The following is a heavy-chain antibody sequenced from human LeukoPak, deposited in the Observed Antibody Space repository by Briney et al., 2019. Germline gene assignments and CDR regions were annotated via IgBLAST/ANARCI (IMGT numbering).Heavy chain of an antibody. CDR1: GGSISSSSYY. CDR2: IYYSGST. Sequence: PSETLSLTCTVSGGSISSSSYYWGWIRQPPGKGLEWIGSIYYSGSTYYNPSLKSRVTISVDTSKSPFSLKLSSVTAADTAVYYCANPDAFDIWGQGTMVTVSS. V-gene: IGHV4-39*01. CDR3: ANPDAFDI. J-gene: IGHJ3*02.